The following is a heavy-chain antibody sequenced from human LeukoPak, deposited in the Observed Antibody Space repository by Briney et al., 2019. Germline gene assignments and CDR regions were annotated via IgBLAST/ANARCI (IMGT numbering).Heavy chain of an antibody. CDR1: GYSFTSYW. Sequence: GESLKISCKGSGYSFTSYWIAWVRQMPGKGLEWMGIIYPGDSDTRYSPSFQGQVTISADKSISTAYLQWSSLKASDTAMYYCARPKPGGGWYDDAFDIWGQGTMVTVSS. J-gene: IGHJ3*02. CDR3: ARPKPGGGWYDDAFDI. D-gene: IGHD6-19*01. CDR2: IYPGDSDT. V-gene: IGHV5-51*01.